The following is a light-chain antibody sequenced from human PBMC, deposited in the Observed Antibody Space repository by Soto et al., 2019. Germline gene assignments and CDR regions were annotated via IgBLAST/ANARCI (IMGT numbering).Light chain of an antibody. J-gene: IGLJ2*01. CDR1: SSNIGSHFD. CDR3: QSYDTGLSGVV. CDR2: GNI. V-gene: IGLV1-40*01. Sequence: QSVLTQPPSVSGAPGQTVTISCTGTSSNIGSHFDVHWYQHLPGTVPKLLIYGNIHRPSGVPDRFSGSKSATSASLAITGLQAEDEADYHCQSYDTGLSGVVFGGGTKVTVL.